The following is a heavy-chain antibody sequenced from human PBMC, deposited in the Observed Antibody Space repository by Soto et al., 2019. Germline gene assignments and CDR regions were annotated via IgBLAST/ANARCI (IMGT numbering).Heavy chain of an antibody. J-gene: IGHJ3*02. V-gene: IGHV2-5*02. CDR2: IYWDDDK. D-gene: IGHD1-1*01. CDR1: GFSLSTSGVA. Sequence: QITLKESGPTLVKPTQTLTLTCTFSGFSLSTSGVAVGWIRQPPGKALEWLALIYWDDDKRYSPSLKTRLTITKDTSKNQVVLTMTNMHPVDTATFYCAHMSDGIMTRDAFDIWGQGTMVTVSS. CDR3: AHMSDGIMTRDAFDI.